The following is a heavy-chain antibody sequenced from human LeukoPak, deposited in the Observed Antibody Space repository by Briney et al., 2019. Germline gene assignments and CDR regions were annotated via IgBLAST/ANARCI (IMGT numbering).Heavy chain of an antibody. J-gene: IGHJ3*02. Sequence: GGSLRLSCAASGFTFSSYGMHWVRQAPGKGLEWVAFIRYDGSNKYYADSVKGRFTISRDNSKNTLYLQMNSLRAEDTAVYYCAKDCHVVFDSFDIWGQGTMVTVSS. CDR3: AKDCHVVFDSFDI. V-gene: IGHV3-30*02. CDR1: GFTFSSYG. CDR2: IRYDGSNK. D-gene: IGHD2-15*01.